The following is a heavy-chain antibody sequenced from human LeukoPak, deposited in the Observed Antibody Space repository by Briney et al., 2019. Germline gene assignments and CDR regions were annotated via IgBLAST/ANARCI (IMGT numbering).Heavy chain of an antibody. V-gene: IGHV1-18*01. D-gene: IGHD6-19*01. Sequence: ASVKVSCAASGYTFTSYGISWVRQAPGQGLEGMGWISAYNGNTNYAQTLQGRVTMTTEPSTSTAYMELRSLRSGDTAVYYCARDKIALAGTLGYWGQGTLVTVSS. J-gene: IGHJ4*02. CDR3: ARDKIALAGTLGY. CDR2: ISAYNGNT. CDR1: GYTFTSYG.